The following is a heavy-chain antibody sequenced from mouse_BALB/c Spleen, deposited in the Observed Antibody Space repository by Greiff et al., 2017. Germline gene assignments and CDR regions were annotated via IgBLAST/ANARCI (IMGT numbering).Heavy chain of an antibody. V-gene: IGHV1-12*01. CDR2: IYPGNGDT. D-gene: IGHD1-1*01. CDR1: GYTFTSYN. CDR3: ARGHYYGSSLHYFDY. Sequence: QVQLQQPGAELVKPGASVKMSCKASGYTFTSYNMHWVKQTPGQGLEWIGAIYPGNGDTSYNQKFKGKATLTADKSSSTAYMQLSSLTSEDSAVYYCARGHYYGSSLHYFDYWGQGTTLTVSS. J-gene: IGHJ2*01.